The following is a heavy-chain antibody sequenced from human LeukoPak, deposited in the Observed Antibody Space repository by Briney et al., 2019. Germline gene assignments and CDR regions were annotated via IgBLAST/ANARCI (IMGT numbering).Heavy chain of an antibody. Sequence: GGSLRLSCAASGFTFSSYAMHWVRQAPGKGLEWVALISFDGINKYYADSVKGRFTISRDNSKSTLYLQMNSLRLEDTAVYYCARDSVAGEVDYYYGMDVWGQGTTVAVSS. D-gene: IGHD3-10*01. CDR3: ARDSVAGEVDYYYGMDV. J-gene: IGHJ6*02. CDR2: ISFDGINK. CDR1: GFTFSSYA. V-gene: IGHV3-30-3*01.